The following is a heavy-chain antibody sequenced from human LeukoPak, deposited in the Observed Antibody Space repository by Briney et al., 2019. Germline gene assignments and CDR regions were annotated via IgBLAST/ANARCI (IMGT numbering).Heavy chain of an antibody. Sequence: ASVKVSCTASGYTFSTYPMNWVRQAPGQGLEWMGWINPNSGGTNYAQKFQGWVTMTRDTSISTAYMELSRLRSDDTAVYYCARVSDLGDFDYWGQGTLVTVSS. CDR3: ARVSDLGDFDY. V-gene: IGHV1-2*04. CDR2: INPNSGGT. D-gene: IGHD3-16*01. J-gene: IGHJ4*02. CDR1: GYTFSTYP.